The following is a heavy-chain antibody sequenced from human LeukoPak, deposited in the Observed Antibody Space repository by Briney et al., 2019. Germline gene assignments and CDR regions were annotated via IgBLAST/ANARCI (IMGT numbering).Heavy chain of an antibody. CDR2: IYPGDSGT. Sequence: GESLKISCKGSGYSFTSYWIGWLRRMPGKGLVWMVIIYPGDSGTRYCPSFQGQATISADQSISTAYLQWSSLKASDTAMYYCARLGPGGSGSYYRNWFDPWGQGTLVSVSS. CDR3: ARLGPGGSGSYYRNWFDP. J-gene: IGHJ5*02. D-gene: IGHD3-10*01. V-gene: IGHV5-51*01. CDR1: GYSFTSYW.